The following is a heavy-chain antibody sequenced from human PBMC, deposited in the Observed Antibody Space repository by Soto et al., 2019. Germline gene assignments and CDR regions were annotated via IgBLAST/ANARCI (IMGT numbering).Heavy chain of an antibody. D-gene: IGHD3-10*01. V-gene: IGHV3-23*01. CDR2: LTRSGTT. CDR3: VREFAPGSPNYDY. J-gene: IGHJ4*02. Sequence: GGCLGLSCAASGFTFSSYAMGWVRQAPGKGLEWVSTLTRSGTTPYAESVRGRFTISRDNSKNTLYLQMDDLRAEDTAVYYCVREFAPGSPNYDYWGLGTLVTVSS. CDR1: GFTFSSYA.